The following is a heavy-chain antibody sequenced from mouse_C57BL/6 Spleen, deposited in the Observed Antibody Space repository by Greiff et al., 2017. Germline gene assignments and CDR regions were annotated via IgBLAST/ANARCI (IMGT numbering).Heavy chain of an antibody. CDR1: GYTFTSYW. V-gene: IGHV1-64*01. Sequence: VQLQQPGAELVKPGASVKLSCKASGYTFTSYWMHWVKQRPGQGLEWIGMIHPNSGSTNYNEKFKSKATLTVDKSSSTAYMQLSSLTSEDSAVYYCAREGSYSYFDYWGQGTTLTVSS. J-gene: IGHJ2*01. CDR3: AREGSYSYFDY. D-gene: IGHD1-1*02. CDR2: IHPNSGST.